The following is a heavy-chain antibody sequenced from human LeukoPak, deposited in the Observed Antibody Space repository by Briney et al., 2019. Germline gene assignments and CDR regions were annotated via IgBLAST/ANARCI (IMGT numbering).Heavy chain of an antibody. Sequence: PGGSLRLSCAASGFTVSSNYMSWVRQAPGKGLEWVSVIYSGGSTYYADSVKGRFTISRDNSKNTLYLQMNSLRVEDTAVYYCARKTGNDAFDIWGQGTMVTVSS. V-gene: IGHV3-53*01. CDR2: IYSGGST. CDR1: GFTVSSNY. CDR3: ARKTGNDAFDI. J-gene: IGHJ3*02.